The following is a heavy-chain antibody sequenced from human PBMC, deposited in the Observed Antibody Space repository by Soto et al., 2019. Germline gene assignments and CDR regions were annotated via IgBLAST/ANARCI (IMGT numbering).Heavy chain of an antibody. CDR3: VRGPYWAGVVIAADD. CDR2: MNPTSGNT. V-gene: IGHV1-8*01. D-gene: IGHD2-15*01. CDR1: GCSFGYYD. J-gene: IGHJ4*02. Sequence: XSVKVSWXRSGCSFGYYDINLVRQATGQGLECMGWMNPTSGNTGYSQKLQGRVTMTRYTSINTAYMELSSLTSEDTAVYYCVRGPYWAGVVIAADDWGRGTLVTVSS.